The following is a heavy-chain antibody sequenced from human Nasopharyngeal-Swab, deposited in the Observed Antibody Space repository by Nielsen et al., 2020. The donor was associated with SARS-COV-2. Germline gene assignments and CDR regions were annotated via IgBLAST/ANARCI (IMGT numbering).Heavy chain of an antibody. D-gene: IGHD1-1*01. J-gene: IGHJ4*02. Sequence: GESLKISCAASGFTFSSYAMSWVRQAPGKGPEWVSAISGSGGSTYYADSVKGRFTISRDNSKNTLYLQMNSLRAEDTAVYYCAKDQGQTSTTGTRVFDYWGQGTLVTVSS. V-gene: IGHV3-23*01. CDR3: AKDQGQTSTTGTRVFDY. CDR1: GFTFSSYA. CDR2: ISGSGGST.